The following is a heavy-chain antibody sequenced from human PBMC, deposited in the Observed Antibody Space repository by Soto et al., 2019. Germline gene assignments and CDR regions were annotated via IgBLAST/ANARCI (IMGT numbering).Heavy chain of an antibody. CDR1: GYTFTGYY. Sequence: ASVKVSCKASGYTFTGYYMHWVRQVPGQGLEWMGWINPNSGGTNYAQKFQGWVTMTRDTSISTAYMELSRLRSDDTAVYYCARWVITIFGVVSHFAYWGQGTLVHVTS. D-gene: IGHD3-3*01. V-gene: IGHV1-2*04. J-gene: IGHJ4*02. CDR3: ARWVITIFGVVSHFAY. CDR2: INPNSGGT.